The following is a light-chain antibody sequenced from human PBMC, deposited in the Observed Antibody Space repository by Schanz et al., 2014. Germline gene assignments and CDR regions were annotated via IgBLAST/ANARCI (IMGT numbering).Light chain of an antibody. CDR3: SSYTSSSTRV. J-gene: IGLJ3*02. V-gene: IGLV2-14*03. CDR2: DVS. CDR1: SSDVGTYNY. Sequence: SALTQPASVSGSPGQSITISCTGTSSDVGTYNYVSWYQHHPGKAPKLMIYDVSKRPSGVPDRFSGSKSGNTASLTISGLQAEDEADYYCSSYTSSSTRVFGGGTKLTVL.